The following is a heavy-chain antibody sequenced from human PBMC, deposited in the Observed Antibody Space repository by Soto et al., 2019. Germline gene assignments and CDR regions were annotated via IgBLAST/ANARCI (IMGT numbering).Heavy chain of an antibody. J-gene: IGHJ4*02. Sequence: EVQLLESGGGLVQPGGSLRLSCAASGFTFPTYALSWVRQAPGTGLEWVSAISGRGDSTYYADSVKGRFTISRDNSKNTLYLQMNSLRAEDTAVYYCAKYQNTYGAYFDYWGQGTLVTVSS. D-gene: IGHD4-17*01. CDR2: ISGRGDST. CDR3: AKYQNTYGAYFDY. CDR1: GFTFPTYA. V-gene: IGHV3-23*01.